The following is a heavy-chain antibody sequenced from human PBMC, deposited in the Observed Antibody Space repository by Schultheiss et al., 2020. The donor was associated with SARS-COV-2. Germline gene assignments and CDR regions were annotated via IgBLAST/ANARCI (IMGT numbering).Heavy chain of an antibody. CDR3: AREYYYDSSGYYYYFDY. CDR1: GYTFTSYD. Sequence: ASVKVSCKASGYTFTSYDINWVRQATGQGLEWMGWINPNSGGTDYAQKFRGRVTMTTDTSTNTAYMELRSLRSDDTAVYYCAREYYYDSSGYYYYFDYWGQGTLVTVS. D-gene: IGHD3-22*01. J-gene: IGHJ4*02. V-gene: IGHV1-8*01. CDR2: INPNSGGT.